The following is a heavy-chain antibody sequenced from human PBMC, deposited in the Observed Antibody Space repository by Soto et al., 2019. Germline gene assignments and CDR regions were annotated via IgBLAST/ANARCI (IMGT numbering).Heavy chain of an antibody. D-gene: IGHD3-10*01. CDR2: IYYSGST. J-gene: IGHJ6*03. V-gene: IGHV4-59*08. Sequence: SETLSLTCTVSGGSISSYYWSWIRQPPGKGLEWIGYIYYSGSTNYNPSLKSRVTISVDTSKNQFSLKLSSVTAADTAVYYCARHRNGGYYGSGSYIDYMDVWGKGTTVTVSS. CDR3: ARHRNGGYYGSGSYIDYMDV. CDR1: GGSISSYY.